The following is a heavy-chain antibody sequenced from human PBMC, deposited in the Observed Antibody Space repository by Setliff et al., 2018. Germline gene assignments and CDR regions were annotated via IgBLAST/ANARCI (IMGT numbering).Heavy chain of an antibody. CDR3: AKSASLSGYYYYYMDV. V-gene: IGHV3-23*01. Sequence: PGGSLRLSCAASGFTFSSYAMSWVRQAPGKGLEWVSAISGSGGSTYYADSVKGRFTISRDNSKNTLYLQMNSLRAEDTAVYHCAKSASLSGYYYYYMDVWGKGTTVTVSS. J-gene: IGHJ6*03. CDR2: ISGSGGST. CDR1: GFTFSSYA. D-gene: IGHD2-2*01.